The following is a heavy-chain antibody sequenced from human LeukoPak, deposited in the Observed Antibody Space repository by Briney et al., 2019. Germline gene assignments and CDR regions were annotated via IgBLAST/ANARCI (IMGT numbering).Heavy chain of an antibody. CDR2: ITGSHGPT. CDR1: GFTFSSFA. D-gene: IGHD4-17*01. J-gene: IGHJ5*02. CDR3: TKDPNGDYVGAFDP. V-gene: IGHV3-23*01. Sequence: QSGGSLRLSCAASGFTFSSFAMTWVRQAPGKGLEWVSSITGSHGPTYSTDSVKGRFTISRDNSQNTLYLQMNSLRAEDTAVYYCTKDPNGDYVGAFDPWGQGTLVTVSS.